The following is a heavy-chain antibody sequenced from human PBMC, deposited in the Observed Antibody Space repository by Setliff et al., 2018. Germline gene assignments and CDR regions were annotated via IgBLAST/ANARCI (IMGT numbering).Heavy chain of an antibody. CDR1: GFTFSNAC. CDR3: AKRGPYCSGGTCHYYFEY. Sequence: GGSLRLSCAASGFTFSNACMSWVRQAPGKGLEWVSYISSSSSYIYYADSVRGRFTISRDNSKNTVYLEMNSLRAEDTAVYYCAKRGPYCSGGTCHYYFEYWGQGTLVTVSS. V-gene: IGHV3-21*04. CDR2: ISSSSSYI. J-gene: IGHJ4*02. D-gene: IGHD2-15*01.